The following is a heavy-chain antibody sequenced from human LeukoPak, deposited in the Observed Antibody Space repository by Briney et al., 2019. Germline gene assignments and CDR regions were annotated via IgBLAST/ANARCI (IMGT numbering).Heavy chain of an antibody. J-gene: IGHJ4*02. Sequence: GASVNVSCKASGYTFTGYYMHWVRQAPGQGLEWMGWINPNSGGTNYAQKFQGRVTMTRDTSISTAYMELSRLRSDDTAVYYCASFLDYGSGSYIFDYWGQGTLVTVSS. CDR3: ASFLDYGSGSYIFDY. CDR2: INPNSGGT. V-gene: IGHV1-2*02. D-gene: IGHD3-10*01. CDR1: GYTFTGYY.